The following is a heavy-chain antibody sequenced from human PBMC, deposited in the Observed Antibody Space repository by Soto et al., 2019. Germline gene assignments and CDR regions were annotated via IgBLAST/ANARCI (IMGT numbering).Heavy chain of an antibody. V-gene: IGHV4-30-4*08. CDR2: IYYSGST. D-gene: IGHD3-22*01. CDR1: GGSISSGGYY. J-gene: IGHJ6*02. CDR3: ARDRAKYYYDSSGYLPNGMDV. Sequence: SETLSLTCTVSGGSISSGGYYWSWIRQHPGKGLEWIGYIYYSGSTYYNPSLKSRVTISVDTSKNQFSLKLSSVTAADTAVYYCARDRAKYYYDSSGYLPNGMDVWGQGTTVTVSS.